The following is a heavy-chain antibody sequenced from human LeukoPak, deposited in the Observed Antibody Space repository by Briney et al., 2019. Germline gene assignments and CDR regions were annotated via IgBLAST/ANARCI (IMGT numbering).Heavy chain of an antibody. CDR1: GFTFDDYA. Sequence: GGSLRLSCAASGFTFDDYAMHWVQQAPGKGLEWLTGISWNSGSIGYADSVKGRFTISRDNAKNSLYLQMNSLRAEDMALYYCAIDIGPVLLGGAFDIWGQGTMVPVSS. CDR3: AIDIGPVLLGGAFDI. CDR2: ISWNSGSI. V-gene: IGHV3-9*03. D-gene: IGHD2-15*01. J-gene: IGHJ3*02.